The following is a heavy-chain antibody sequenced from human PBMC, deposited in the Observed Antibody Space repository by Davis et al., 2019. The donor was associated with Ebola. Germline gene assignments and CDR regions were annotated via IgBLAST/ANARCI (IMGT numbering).Heavy chain of an antibody. V-gene: IGHV1-8*02. CDR2: MNPNSGNT. Sequence: ASVKVSCKASGYDFTSYDINWVRQATGHGPEWMGWMNPNSGNTGYVEKFQGRVTMTRNTSTSTAYMELSSLRSEDTAVYYCVRSGVRGYYNGMDVWGQGTTVSVSS. D-gene: IGHD2-8*01. CDR1: GYDFTSYD. J-gene: IGHJ6*02. CDR3: VRSGVRGYYNGMDV.